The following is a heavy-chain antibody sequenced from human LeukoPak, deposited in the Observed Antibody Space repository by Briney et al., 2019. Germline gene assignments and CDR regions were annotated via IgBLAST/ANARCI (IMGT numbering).Heavy chain of an antibody. CDR1: GFTFSSYA. CDR3: AKDHTSGNKYYYDSSGYDDAFDI. J-gene: IGHJ3*02. Sequence: PGGSLRLSCAASGFTFSSYAMSWVRQAPGKGLEWVSAISGSGGSTYYADSVKGRFTISRDNSKNTLYLQMNSLRAEDTAVYYCAKDHTSGNKYYYDSSGYDDAFDIWGQGTMVTVSS. CDR2: ISGSGGST. D-gene: IGHD3-22*01. V-gene: IGHV3-23*01.